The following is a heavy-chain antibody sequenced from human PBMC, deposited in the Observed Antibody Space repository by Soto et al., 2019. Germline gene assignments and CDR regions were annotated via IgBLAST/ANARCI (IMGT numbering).Heavy chain of an antibody. J-gene: IGHJ6*02. D-gene: IGHD1-20*01. CDR2: IYYSGST. V-gene: IGHV4-39*07. CDR1: GGSISSSNYY. Sequence: PSETLSLTCTVSGGSISSSNYYWGWIRQPPGKGLEWIGSIYYSGSTAYNSSLKSRVTMSVDTSKNQFSLKLSSVTAADTAVYYCARDEEGHNWNDVIYYYYGMDVWGQGTTVTVSS. CDR3: ARDEEGHNWNDVIYYYYGMDV.